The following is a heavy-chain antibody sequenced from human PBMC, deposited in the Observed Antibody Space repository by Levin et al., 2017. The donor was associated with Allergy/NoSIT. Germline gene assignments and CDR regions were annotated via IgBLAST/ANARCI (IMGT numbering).Heavy chain of an antibody. J-gene: IGHJ6*02. V-gene: IGHV3-21*01. CDR1: GFSVGDYD. Sequence: GGSLRLSCTPSGFSVGDYDIYWVRQAPGKGLEWISSMSVTGGGIYYADSVKGRFTMSRDDANNSLYLEMNSLRAEDTATYYCATYCSGGSCYSFYHDDMDVWGQGTTVTVSS. CDR3: ATYCSGGSCYSFYHDDMDV. D-gene: IGHD2-15*01. CDR2: MSVTGGGI.